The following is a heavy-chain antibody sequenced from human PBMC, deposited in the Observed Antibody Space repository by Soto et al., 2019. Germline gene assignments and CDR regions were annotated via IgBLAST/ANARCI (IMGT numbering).Heavy chain of an antibody. V-gene: IGHV3-30-3*01. D-gene: IGHD2-2*02. CDR1: GFTFSSYA. J-gene: IGHJ6*02. Sequence: GGSLRLSCAASGFTFSSYAMHWVRQAPGKGLEWVAVISYDGSNRYYADSVKGRFTISRDNSKNTLYLQMNSLGAEDTAVYYCARDPRGYCSSTSCYTGYYYYGMDVWGQGTTVTVSS. CDR2: ISYDGSNR. CDR3: ARDPRGYCSSTSCYTGYYYYGMDV.